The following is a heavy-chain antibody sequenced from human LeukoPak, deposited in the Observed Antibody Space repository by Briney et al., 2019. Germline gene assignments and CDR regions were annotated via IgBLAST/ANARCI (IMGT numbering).Heavy chain of an antibody. CDR2: IKEDGSVK. V-gene: IGHV3-7*01. CDR3: ASSRLPGY. CDR1: GFTFSSYW. Sequence: PGGSLRLSCAASGFTFSSYWMNWVRQAPGKGLEWVAYIKEDGSVKSYADSMKGRFTISRDNAKNSLYLQMNSLRAEDTAVYYCASSRLPGYWGHGTLVTVSS. J-gene: IGHJ4*01.